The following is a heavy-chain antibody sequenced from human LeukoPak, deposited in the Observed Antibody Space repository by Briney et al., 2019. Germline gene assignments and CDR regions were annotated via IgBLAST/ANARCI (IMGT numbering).Heavy chain of an antibody. D-gene: IGHD1-1*01. CDR3: ARVSATTIHY. J-gene: IGHJ4*02. CDR1: GGTFNIYA. Sequence: AAVKVSFKASGGTFNIYASSWVRQAPGEGGEWMGGIIPIFGTANYAQKFQGRVTITADESTTTAYMELSSLRSEDTAVYYCARVSATTIHYCGQGTLVTVSS. CDR2: IIPIFGTA. V-gene: IGHV1-69*13.